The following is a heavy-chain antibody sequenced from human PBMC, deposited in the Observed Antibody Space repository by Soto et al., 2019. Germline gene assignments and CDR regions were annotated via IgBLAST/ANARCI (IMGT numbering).Heavy chain of an antibody. CDR1: GDSISSSSYY. D-gene: IGHD3-3*02. J-gene: IGHJ4*02. Sequence: SETMSLTCAVCGDSISSSSYYGGWIRQPPGKGLEWIGSIYYSGSTYYNPSLKSRVTISVDTSKNQFSLKLSSVTAADTAVYYCARAFLEWFSFDYWGQGTLVTVSS. CDR3: ARAFLEWFSFDY. V-gene: IGHV4-39*07. CDR2: IYYSGST.